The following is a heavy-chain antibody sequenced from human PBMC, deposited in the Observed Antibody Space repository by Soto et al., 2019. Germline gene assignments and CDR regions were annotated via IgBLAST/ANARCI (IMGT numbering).Heavy chain of an antibody. CDR3: ARGGLVVLPAAIWGSAYYYHGMDV. V-gene: IGHV4-39*07. Sequence: SETLSLTCAVSGGSISSSSYYWGWLRQPPGKGLEGSGSIYYTGNTNYNPSLKSRVTISVDTAKNQFSLKLSSVTAADTAVYYCARGGLVVLPAAIWGSAYYYHGMDVWGQGTTVTVSS. D-gene: IGHD2-2*02. CDR1: GGSISSSSYY. CDR2: IYYTGNT. J-gene: IGHJ6*02.